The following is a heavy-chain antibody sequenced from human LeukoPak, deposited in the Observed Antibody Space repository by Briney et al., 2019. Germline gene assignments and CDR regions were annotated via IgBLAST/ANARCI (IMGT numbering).Heavy chain of an antibody. CDR2: ISAYNGNT. Sequence: GASVKVSCKASGYTFTSYGISWVRQAPGQGLEWMGWISAYNGNTNYAQKLQGRVTMTTDTSTSTAYMELRSLRSDDTAVYYCARGVGPTVAYYYYYMDVWGKGTMVTVSS. CDR3: ARGVGPTVAYYYYYMDV. V-gene: IGHV1-18*01. D-gene: IGHD4-11*01. J-gene: IGHJ6*03. CDR1: GYTFTSYG.